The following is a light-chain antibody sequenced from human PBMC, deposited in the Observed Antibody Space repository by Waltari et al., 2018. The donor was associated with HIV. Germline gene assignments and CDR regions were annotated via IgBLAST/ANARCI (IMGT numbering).Light chain of an antibody. CDR3: QSYDSRLTVWV. J-gene: IGLJ3*02. V-gene: IGLV1-40*01. CDR1: SSNIGAEYD. CDR2: INI. Sequence: QSVLTQPASVSGALGQRVTLSCTGSSSNIGAEYDVHWYQQFPGAAPKLLIYININRPSGVPDRFSGSKSGSSASLAITGLQAEDEADYYCQSYDSRLTVWVFGGGTKVTVL.